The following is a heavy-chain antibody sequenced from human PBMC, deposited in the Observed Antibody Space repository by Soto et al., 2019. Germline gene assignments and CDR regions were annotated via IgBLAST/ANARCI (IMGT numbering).Heavy chain of an antibody. J-gene: IGHJ4*02. CDR2: INHSGST. CDR3: ARAQSSFDY. Sequence: SETLSLTCAVYGGSFSGYYWSWIRQPPGKGLEWIGEINHSGSTNYNPSLKSRVTISVDTSKNQFSLKLSSVTAADTAAYYCARAQSSFDYWGQGTLVTAPQ. V-gene: IGHV4-34*01. CDR1: GGSFSGYY. D-gene: IGHD2-2*01.